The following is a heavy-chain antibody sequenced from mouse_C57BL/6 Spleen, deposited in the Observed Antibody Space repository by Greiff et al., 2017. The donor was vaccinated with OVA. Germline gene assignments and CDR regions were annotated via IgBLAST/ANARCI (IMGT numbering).Heavy chain of an antibody. D-gene: IGHD2-3*01. V-gene: IGHV5-4*01. CDR3: ARDDGPWYFDV. J-gene: IGHJ1*03. Sequence: EVQVVESGGGLVKPGGSLKLSCAASGFTFSSYAMSWVRQTPEKRLEWVATISDGGSYTYYPENVKGRFTISRDNAKNNLYLQMSHLKSEDTAMYYCARDDGPWYFDVWGTGTTVTVSS. CDR1: GFTFSSYA. CDR2: ISDGGSYT.